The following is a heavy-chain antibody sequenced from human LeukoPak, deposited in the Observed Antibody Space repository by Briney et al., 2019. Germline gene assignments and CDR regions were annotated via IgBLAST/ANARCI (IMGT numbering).Heavy chain of an antibody. CDR1: GFTFSDYY. V-gene: IGHV3-11*01. CDR2: INTSGRTI. J-gene: IGHJ4*02. CDR3: ARHGPKWGLDY. Sequence: GGSLRLSCAASGFTFSDYYMSWIRQAPGKGLEWVSYINTSGRTIYFADSVKGRFTISRDNAKNSLYLQMNSLRAEDTAVYYCARHGPKWGLDYWGQGTLVTVSS. D-gene: IGHD1-26*01.